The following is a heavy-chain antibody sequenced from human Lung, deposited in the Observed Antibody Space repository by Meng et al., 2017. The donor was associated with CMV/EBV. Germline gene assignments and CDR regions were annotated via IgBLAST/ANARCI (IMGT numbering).Heavy chain of an antibody. D-gene: IGHD2-21*01. CDR3: AKPTVYCGGDCYSDFDY. CDR2: IYSGGSST. V-gene: IGHV3-23*03. J-gene: IGHJ4*02. CDR1: GFTFSSYA. Sequence: GGSLRLXCAASGFTFSSYAMSWVRQAPGKGLEWVSVIYSGGSSTYYADSVKGRFTISSDNSKNTLYLQMNSLRAEDTAVYYCAKPTVYCGGDCYSDFDYWGQGNXVNGSS.